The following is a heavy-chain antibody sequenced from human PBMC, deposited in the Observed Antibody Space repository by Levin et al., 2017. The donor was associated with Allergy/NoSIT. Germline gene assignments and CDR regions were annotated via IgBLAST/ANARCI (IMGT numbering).Heavy chain of an antibody. J-gene: IGHJ3*02. CDR1: GFTFSSYG. Sequence: PGGSLRLSCAASGFTFSSYGMHWVRQAPGKGLEWVAVIWYDGSNKYYADSVKGRFTISRDNSKNTLYLQMNSLRAEDTAVYYCAREDPNDYGSGSYDAFDIWGQGTMVTVSS. CDR3: AREDPNDYGSGSYDAFDI. CDR2: IWYDGSNK. V-gene: IGHV3-33*01. D-gene: IGHD3-10*01.